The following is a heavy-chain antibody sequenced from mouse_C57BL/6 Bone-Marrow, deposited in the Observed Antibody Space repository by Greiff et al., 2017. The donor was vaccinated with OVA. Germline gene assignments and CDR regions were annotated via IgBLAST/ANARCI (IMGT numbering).Heavy chain of an antibody. V-gene: IGHV14-4*01. Sequence: EVQVVESGAELVRPGASVKLSCTASGFTIKDDYMHWVKQRPEQGLEWIGWIDPENGDTEYASKFQGKATITADTSSNTAYLQLSSLTSEDTAVYYCTSYGNFDYWGQGTTLTVSS. CDR2: IDPENGDT. CDR1: GFTIKDDY. CDR3: TSYGNFDY. D-gene: IGHD2-1*01. J-gene: IGHJ2*01.